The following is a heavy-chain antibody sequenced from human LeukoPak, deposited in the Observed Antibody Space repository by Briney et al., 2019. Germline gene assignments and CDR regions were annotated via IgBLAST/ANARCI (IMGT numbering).Heavy chain of an antibody. Sequence: SETLSLTCAVYGGSFSGYYWSWIRQPPGKGLEWIGEINHSGSTNYNPSLKSRVTISVDTSKNQFSLKLSSVTAADTAVYYCARDPVVAATLGANYFDYWGQGTLVTVSS. J-gene: IGHJ4*02. CDR1: GGSFSGYY. CDR3: ARDPVVAATLGANYFDY. V-gene: IGHV4-34*01. D-gene: IGHD2-15*01. CDR2: INHSGST.